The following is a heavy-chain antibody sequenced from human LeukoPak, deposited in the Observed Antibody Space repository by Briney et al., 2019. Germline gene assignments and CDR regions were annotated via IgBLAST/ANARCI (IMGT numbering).Heavy chain of an antibody. Sequence: GESLKISCKGSGYRFSDYWIGWVRQVPGRGLEWMGIIYPDDSNTRYSPSFQGQVTLSTDKSTNTAYLQWSSLEASDSAVYYCARRGGRIPSPLFDYWGQGTQVTVSS. CDR1: GYRFSDYW. J-gene: IGHJ4*02. CDR2: IYPDDSNT. V-gene: IGHV5-51*01. CDR3: ARRGGRIPSPLFDY. D-gene: IGHD1-26*01.